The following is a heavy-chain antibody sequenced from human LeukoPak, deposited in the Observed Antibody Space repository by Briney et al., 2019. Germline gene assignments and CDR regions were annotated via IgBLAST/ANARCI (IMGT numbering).Heavy chain of an antibody. CDR1: GYTFTGYY. J-gene: IGHJ5*02. CDR2: INPNSGGT. Sequence: ASVKVSCKASGYTFTGYYMHWVRQAPGQGLEWMGWINPNSGGTNYAQKFQGRVTMTRDTSISTAYMELSRLRSDDTAVYYCAREEMGYDSSGYYYGWFDPWGQGTLVTVSS. D-gene: IGHD3-22*01. V-gene: IGHV1-2*02. CDR3: AREEMGYDSSGYYYGWFDP.